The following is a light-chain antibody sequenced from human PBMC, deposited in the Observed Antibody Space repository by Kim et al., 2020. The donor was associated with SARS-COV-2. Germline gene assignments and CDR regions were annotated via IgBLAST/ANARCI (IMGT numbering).Light chain of an antibody. Sequence: EIVLTQSPDTLSLSPGERATLSCRANQSVSSNYLAWYHHKPGQAPRLLIYGASLRATGVPDRFSASGSGTDFTLTINRLEPEDFVLYYCQQYGNSPLTFGGGTKVEI. CDR2: GAS. CDR1: QSVSSNY. V-gene: IGKV3-20*01. CDR3: QQYGNSPLT. J-gene: IGKJ4*01.